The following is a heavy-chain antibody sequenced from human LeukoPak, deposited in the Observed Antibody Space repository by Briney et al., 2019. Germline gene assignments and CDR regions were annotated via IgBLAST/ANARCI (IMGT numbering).Heavy chain of an antibody. V-gene: IGHV3-23*01. CDR1: GFTFSSYA. CDR3: AKRGIYCSSTSCYAGSGYFFDY. J-gene: IGHJ4*02. D-gene: IGHD2-2*01. CDR2: ISGSGGST. Sequence: GGSLRLSCAASGFTFSSYAMNWVRQAPGKGLEWVSAISGSGGSTYYADSVKGRFTISRDNSKNTLYLQMNSLRAEDTAVYYCAKRGIYCSSTSCYAGSGYFFDYWGQGTLVTVSS.